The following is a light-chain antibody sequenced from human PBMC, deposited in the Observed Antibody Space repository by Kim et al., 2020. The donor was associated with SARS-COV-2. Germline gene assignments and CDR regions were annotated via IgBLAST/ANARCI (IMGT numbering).Light chain of an antibody. J-gene: IGKJ2*03. CDR2: WAS. CDR3: QQYYSTPPS. V-gene: IGKV4-1*01. CDR1: QTVLYNSNNKNY. Sequence: ATQNCRSSQTVLYNSNNKNYLAWYQQKPGQAPKLLIYWASIRESGVSDRFSGSGSETDFTLTISSLQAEDVAVYYCQQYYSTPPSFGQGTKL.